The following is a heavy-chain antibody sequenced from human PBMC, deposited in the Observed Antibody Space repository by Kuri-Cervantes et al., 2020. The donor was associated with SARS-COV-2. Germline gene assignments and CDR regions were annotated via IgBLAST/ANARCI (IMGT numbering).Heavy chain of an antibody. Sequence: LSLTCAASGFTFSSYAMSWVRQAPGKGLEWVSVIYSGGSTYYADSVKGRFTISRDNSKNTLYLQMNSLRAEDTAVYYCARDQRDFWSGYWYFDLWGRGTLVTVSS. D-gene: IGHD3-3*01. CDR3: ARDQRDFWSGYWYFDL. CDR1: GFTFSSYA. V-gene: IGHV3-66*01. CDR2: IYSGGST. J-gene: IGHJ2*01.